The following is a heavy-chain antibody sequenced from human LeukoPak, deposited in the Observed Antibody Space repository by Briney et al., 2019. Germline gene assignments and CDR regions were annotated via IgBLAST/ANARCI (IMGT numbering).Heavy chain of an antibody. CDR2: INQDGSEK. CDR1: GFTVSSNY. V-gene: IGHV3-7*01. CDR3: ARGAWELQ. J-gene: IGHJ4*02. Sequence: GGSLRLSCAASGFTVSSNYMSWVRQAPGKGLEWVANINQDGSEKYYVDSVKGRFTISRDNAKNSLYLQMNSLSAEDTAVYYCARGAWELQWGQGTLVTVSS. D-gene: IGHD1-26*01.